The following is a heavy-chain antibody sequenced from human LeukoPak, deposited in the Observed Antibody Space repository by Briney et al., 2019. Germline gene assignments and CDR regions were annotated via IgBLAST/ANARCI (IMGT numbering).Heavy chain of an antibody. CDR1: GGSFSGYY. J-gene: IGHJ4*02. V-gene: IGHV4-34*01. CDR2: INHSGST. D-gene: IGHD5-18*01. CDR3: ARQPWIQLWLIDY. Sequence: SETLSLTCAVYGGSFSGYYWSWIRQPPGKGLEWFGEINHSGSTNYNPSLKSRVTISVDTPKNQSSLKLSSVTAADTAVYYCARQPWIQLWLIDYWGQGTLVTVSS.